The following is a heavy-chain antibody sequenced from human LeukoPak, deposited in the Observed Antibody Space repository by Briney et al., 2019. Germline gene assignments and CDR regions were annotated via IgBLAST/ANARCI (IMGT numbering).Heavy chain of an antibody. Sequence: GGSLRLSCAASGFIFNKYWMSWVRQAPGEGLGWVANIKEDGSEKYYVDSVKGRFTISRDNAQTSLSLQMNSLRAADTAVYYRARLPGSRLITATFDSWGQGTPVTVSS. D-gene: IGHD1-14*01. CDR1: GFIFNKYW. J-gene: IGHJ4*02. CDR2: IKEDGSEK. V-gene: IGHV3-7*01. CDR3: ARLPGSRLITATFDS.